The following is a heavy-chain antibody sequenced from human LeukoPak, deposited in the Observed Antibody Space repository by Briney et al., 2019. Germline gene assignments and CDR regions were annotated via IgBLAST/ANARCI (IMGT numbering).Heavy chain of an antibody. D-gene: IGHD3-16*01. CDR2: IYYSGST. CDR1: GGSISSYY. CDR3: ARGRQGDLDY. Sequence: PSETLSLTCTVSGGSISSYYWSWIRQPPEKGLEWIGYIYYSGSTNYNPSLKSRVTISVDTSKNQFSLKLSSVTAADTAVYYCARGRQGDLDYWGQGTLVTVSS. V-gene: IGHV4-59*01. J-gene: IGHJ4*02.